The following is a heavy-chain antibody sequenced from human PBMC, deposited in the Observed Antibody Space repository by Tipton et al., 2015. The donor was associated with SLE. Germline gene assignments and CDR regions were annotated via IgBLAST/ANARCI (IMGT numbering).Heavy chain of an antibody. V-gene: IGHV3-20*04. D-gene: IGHD4/OR15-4a*01. CDR1: GFIFSDYS. CDR3: ARNKGLSPDY. CDR2: INWNGGST. J-gene: IGHJ4*02. Sequence: SLRLSCAASGFIFSDYSMNWVRQAPGKGLEWVSGINWNGGSTGYADSVKGRFTISRDNSKNTLYLQMNSLRAEDTAVYYCARNKGLSPDYWGQGTLVTVSS.